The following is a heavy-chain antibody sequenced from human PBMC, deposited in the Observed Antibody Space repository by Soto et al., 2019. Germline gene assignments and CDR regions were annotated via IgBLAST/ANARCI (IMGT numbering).Heavy chain of an antibody. V-gene: IGHV4-39*01. D-gene: IGHD1-26*01. CDR2: IYYSGST. CDR1: GGSISSSSYY. J-gene: IGHJ4*02. CDR3: ARREWELLLGLDY. Sequence: SETLSLTCTVSGGSISSSSYYWGWIRQPPGKGLEWIGSIYYSGSTYYNPSLKSRVTISVDTSKNQFSLKLSSVTAADTAVYYCARREWELLLGLDYWGQGTLVTVSS.